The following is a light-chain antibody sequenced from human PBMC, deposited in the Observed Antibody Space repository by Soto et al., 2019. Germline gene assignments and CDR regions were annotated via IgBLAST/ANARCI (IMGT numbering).Light chain of an antibody. Sequence: DIGLTQSSLSLPVTPGEPASISCRSSQILLHSDGYNYLDWYMQRPGQSPQLLIYSGSHRASGVPDRFSGSGSGTDFTLKISRVEAEDVGVYYCMQALQTPVTFGGGTKVDI. CDR2: SGS. J-gene: IGKJ4*01. V-gene: IGKV2-28*01. CDR3: MQALQTPVT. CDR1: QILLHSDGYNY.